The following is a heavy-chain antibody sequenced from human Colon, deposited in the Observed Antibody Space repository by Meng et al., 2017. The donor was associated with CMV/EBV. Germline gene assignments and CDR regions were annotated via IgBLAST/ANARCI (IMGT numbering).Heavy chain of an antibody. CDR3: ARNDIVVRPPAFYYFDS. CDR2: IYESGTT. V-gene: IGHV4-39*07. D-gene: IGHD1-1*01. CDR1: GGSISSNVDYY. J-gene: IGHJ4*02. Sequence: SETLSLTCTVSGGSISSNVDYYWAWIRQPPGKGLEWIGTIYESGTTYCSPSLKSRVTMSIDTSMNQFSLRLRYPTAADTAVYYCARNDIVVRPPAFYYFDSWGQGMLVTVSS.